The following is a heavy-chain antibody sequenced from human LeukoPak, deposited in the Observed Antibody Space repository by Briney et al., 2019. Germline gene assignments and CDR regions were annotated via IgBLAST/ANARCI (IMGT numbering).Heavy chain of an antibody. CDR3: ARGYSSSWYYFDY. D-gene: IGHD6-13*01. J-gene: IGHJ4*02. V-gene: IGHV4-59*08. CDR2: IYYSGST. Sequence: PSETLSLTCTVSGVSISYYYWSWIRQPPGKGLEWIGYIYYSGSTNYNPSLRSRVTISVDTSKNQFSLKLSSVTAADTAVYYCARGYSSSWYYFDYWGQGSLVTVSS. CDR1: GVSISYYY.